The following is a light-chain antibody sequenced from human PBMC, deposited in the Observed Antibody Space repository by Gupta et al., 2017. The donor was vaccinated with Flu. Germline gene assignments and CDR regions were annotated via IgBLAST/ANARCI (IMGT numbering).Light chain of an antibody. CDR3: QKDNSVRT. CDR1: QGISKY. CDR2: SAS. V-gene: IGKV1-27*01. J-gene: IGKJ3*01. Sequence: SPSSLSASIGDRVTITCRASQGISKYLAWYQQKPGKVPKLLIYSASTLQSGVPSRFSGSGSGTDFTLTISSLQPEDVATYYCQKDNSVRTFGPGTKVDI.